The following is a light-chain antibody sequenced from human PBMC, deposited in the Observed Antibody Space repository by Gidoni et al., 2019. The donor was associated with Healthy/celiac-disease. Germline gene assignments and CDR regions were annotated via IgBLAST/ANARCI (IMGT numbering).Light chain of an antibody. Sequence: DIVMTQSPDSLAVSLGERATINCKSSQSVLYSSNNKNYLAWYQQKPGQPPKLLMYGASTREAGVPDRFRGSGFGTDFTLTISSLQAENVAVYYCQQYYSTPFTFGPGTKVDIK. J-gene: IGKJ3*01. CDR1: QSVLYSSNNKNY. CDR2: GAS. V-gene: IGKV4-1*01. CDR3: QQYYSTPFT.